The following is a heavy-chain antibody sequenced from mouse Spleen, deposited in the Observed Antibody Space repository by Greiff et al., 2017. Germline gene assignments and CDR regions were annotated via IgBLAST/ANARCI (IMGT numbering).Heavy chain of an antibody. V-gene: IGHV5-12*02. Sequence: EVMLVESGGGLVQPGGSLKLSCATSGFTFSDYYMYWVRQTPEKRLEWVAYISNGGGSTYYPDTVKGRFTISRDNAKNTLYLQMSRLKSEDTAMYYCARRPTVVATYYAMDYWGQGTSVTVSS. D-gene: IGHD1-1*01. CDR3: ARRPTVVATYYAMDY. J-gene: IGHJ4*01. CDR2: ISNGGGST. CDR1: GFTFSDYY.